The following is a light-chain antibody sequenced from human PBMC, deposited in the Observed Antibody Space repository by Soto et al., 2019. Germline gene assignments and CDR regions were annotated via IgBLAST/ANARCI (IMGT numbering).Light chain of an antibody. Sequence: EIVLTQSPGTLSLSPGSRATLSCMASQSVSSNVAWYQQKPGQAPRLLIYDASTRATGIPARFSGSGSGTEFTLTISSLQSEDFAVFYCHQYNDWPPAFGQGTKV. V-gene: IGKV3-15*01. CDR3: HQYNDWPPA. CDR1: QSVSSN. J-gene: IGKJ1*01. CDR2: DAS.